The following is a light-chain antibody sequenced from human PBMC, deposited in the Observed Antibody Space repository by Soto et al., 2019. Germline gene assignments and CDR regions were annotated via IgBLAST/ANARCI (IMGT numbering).Light chain of an antibody. CDR3: QQYNDWPRT. V-gene: IGKV3-15*01. CDR2: DAS. Sequence: EIVLTQSPATLSLSPGERATLSCRASQSVSSYLAWYQQKPGQAPRLLIYDASTRAAGIPARFSGSGSGTEFTLSISSLQSEDFAVYYCQQYNDWPRTFGQGTKVDIK. J-gene: IGKJ1*01. CDR1: QSVSSY.